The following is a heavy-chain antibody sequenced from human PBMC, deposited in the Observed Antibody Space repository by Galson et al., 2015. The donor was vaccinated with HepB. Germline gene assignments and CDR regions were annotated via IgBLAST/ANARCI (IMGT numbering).Heavy chain of an antibody. Sequence: SLRLSCAASGFTFSGSAMHWVRQASGKGLEWVGRIRSKANSYATAYAASVKGRFTISRDDSKNTAYLQMNSLKTEDTAVYYCTSANYYDSSGKAAWGQGTLVTVSS. J-gene: IGHJ5*02. V-gene: IGHV3-73*01. CDR2: IRSKANSYAT. CDR1: GFTFSGSA. CDR3: TSANYYDSSGKAA. D-gene: IGHD3-22*01.